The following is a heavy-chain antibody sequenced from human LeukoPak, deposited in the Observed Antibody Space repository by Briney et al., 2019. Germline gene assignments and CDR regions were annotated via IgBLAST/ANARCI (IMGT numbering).Heavy chain of an antibody. Sequence: SETLSLTCTVSGGSMSSYYWSLIRQPAGKGPEWIGRIHTSGTTYYNPSLKSRVTMSVDTSKNQFSLRLTSVTAADTAIYYCARGDYYDGGGRNWFDPWGQATLVTVSS. CDR1: GGSMSSYY. CDR2: IHTSGTT. CDR3: ARGDYYDGGGRNWFDP. V-gene: IGHV4-4*07. J-gene: IGHJ5*02. D-gene: IGHD3-16*01.